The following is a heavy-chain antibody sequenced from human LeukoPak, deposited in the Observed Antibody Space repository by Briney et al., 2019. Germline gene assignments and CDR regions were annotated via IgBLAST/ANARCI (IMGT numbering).Heavy chain of an antibody. CDR1: GGSISSGSFY. Sequence: SETLSLTCTVSGGSISSGSFYWSWVRQPAGKGLELIGRIYTSGSTNYNPSLKSRVTISVDTSKNQFSLKLSSVTAADTAVYYCARHFYYDILTGYHRRYFDYWGQGTLVTVSS. D-gene: IGHD3-9*01. J-gene: IGHJ4*02. CDR3: ARHFYYDILTGYHRRYFDY. CDR2: IYTSGST. V-gene: IGHV4-61*02.